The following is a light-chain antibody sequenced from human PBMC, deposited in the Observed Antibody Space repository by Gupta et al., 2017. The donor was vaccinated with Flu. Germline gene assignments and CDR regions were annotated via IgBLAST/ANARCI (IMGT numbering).Light chain of an antibody. Sequence: QSALTQPPSVSGSPGQSVTISCTGTSSDVGNYNRVSWYQQSPGTAPKLMIYEVSNRPSGVPDRFSGSKSGNTASLTISERQAEDEADFYCSSYTTSSTYVFGTGTKVTVL. CDR1: SSDVGNYNR. V-gene: IGLV2-18*02. CDR2: EVS. J-gene: IGLJ1*01. CDR3: SSYTTSSTYV.